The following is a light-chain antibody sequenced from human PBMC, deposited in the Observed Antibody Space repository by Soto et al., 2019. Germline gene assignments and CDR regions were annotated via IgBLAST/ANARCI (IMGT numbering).Light chain of an antibody. CDR2: RTN. CDR1: SSNIGSNT. Sequence: QSVLTQPPSASGTPGQRVTISCSGSSSNIGSNTVNWYQQLPGTAPKLLIYRTNERPSGVPDRFSGSKSGSSASLAISGLQSEDEAGYYCAAWDDSLYGLVFGGGTKLTVL. V-gene: IGLV1-44*01. CDR3: AAWDDSLYGLV. J-gene: IGLJ3*02.